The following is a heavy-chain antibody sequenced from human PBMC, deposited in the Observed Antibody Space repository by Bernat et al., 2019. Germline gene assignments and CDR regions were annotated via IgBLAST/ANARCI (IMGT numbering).Heavy chain of an antibody. CDR3: ARDLPYDCWSGYYYYYGMDV. CDR1: GFTFSSYW. D-gene: IGHD3-3*01. V-gene: IGHV3-7*03. Sequence: EVQLVESGGGLVQPGGSLRLSCAASGFTFSSYWMSWVRQAPGKGLEWVANIKQDGSEKYYVDSVKGRFTISRDNAKNSLYLQMNSLRAEDTAVYYCARDLPYDCWSGYYYYYGMDVWGQGTTVTVSS. CDR2: IKQDGSEK. J-gene: IGHJ6*02.